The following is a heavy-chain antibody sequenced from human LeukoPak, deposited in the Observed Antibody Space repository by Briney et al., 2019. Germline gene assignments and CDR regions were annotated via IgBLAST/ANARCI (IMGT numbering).Heavy chain of an antibody. CDR1: GGSISSYY. CDR2: TYYSGST. V-gene: IGHV4-39*07. D-gene: IGHD3-22*01. CDR3: ARERGPFYYDSSGAFDI. Sequence: SETLSLTCTVSGGSISSYYWGWIRQPPGKGLEWIGSTYYSGSTYYNPSLKSRVTISVDTSKNQFSLKLSSVTAADTAVYYCARERGPFYYDSSGAFDIWGQGTMVTVSS. J-gene: IGHJ3*02.